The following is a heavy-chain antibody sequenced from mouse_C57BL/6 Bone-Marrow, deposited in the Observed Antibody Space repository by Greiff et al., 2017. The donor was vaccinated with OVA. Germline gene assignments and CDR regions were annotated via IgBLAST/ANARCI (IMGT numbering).Heavy chain of an antibody. V-gene: IGHV1-54*01. CDR3: ARGALRRFDY. Sequence: VQLQQSGAELVRPGTSVKVSCKASGYAFTNYLIEWVKQRPGQGLEWIGVINPGSGGTNYNEKFKGKATLTADKSSSTAYMQLSSLTSEDSAVYFCARGALRRFDYWGQGTTLTVSS. CDR2: INPGSGGT. CDR1: GYAFTNYL. J-gene: IGHJ2*01. D-gene: IGHD1-2*01.